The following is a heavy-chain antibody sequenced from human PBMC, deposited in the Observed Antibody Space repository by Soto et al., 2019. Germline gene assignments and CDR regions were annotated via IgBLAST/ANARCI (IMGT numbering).Heavy chain of an antibody. D-gene: IGHD3-3*01. J-gene: IGHJ6*02. Sequence: SGGSLRLSCAASGWTFGTSSMNWVRQAPGKGLEWIAYINSDSDNIMYADSVKGRFTISRDNAKNSLFLQMNSLTDEDTAVYYCARLYYDYVWGQGTTVTVSS. V-gene: IGHV3-48*02. CDR2: INSDSDNI. CDR3: ARLYYDYV. CDR1: GWTFGTSS.